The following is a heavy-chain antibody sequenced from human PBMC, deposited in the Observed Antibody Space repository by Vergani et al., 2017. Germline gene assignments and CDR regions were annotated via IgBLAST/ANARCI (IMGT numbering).Heavy chain of an antibody. CDR3: ARLFGRDSSGSKYVDY. J-gene: IGHJ4*02. Sequence: EVQLVQSGAEVKKPGESLKISCQISGYRFTNYWIGWVRQMPGKGLEWMGIIHPADSDTRYSPSSQGQVTISVYKSISTAYLQRSSLRASERAMYYCARLFGRDSSGSKYVDYWGQGTLVTVSS. V-gene: IGHV5-51*01. CDR2: IHPADSDT. CDR1: GYRFTNYW. D-gene: IGHD3-10*02.